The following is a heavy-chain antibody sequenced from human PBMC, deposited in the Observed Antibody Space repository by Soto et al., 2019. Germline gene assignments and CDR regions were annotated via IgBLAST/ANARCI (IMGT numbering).Heavy chain of an antibody. CDR1: GFTFRSGG. J-gene: IGHJ4*02. D-gene: IGHD2-15*01. Sequence: EVQLLESGGGLVQPGGSLRLSCAASGFTFRSGGMSWVRQAPGKGLEWVSGISGSGGYTYYADSVKGWFTISRDNSKNTLYLQMNSLRAEDTAVYYCAKESGGIGGSFDYWGQGTLVTVSS. CDR3: AKESGGIGGSFDY. CDR2: ISGSGGYT. V-gene: IGHV3-23*01.